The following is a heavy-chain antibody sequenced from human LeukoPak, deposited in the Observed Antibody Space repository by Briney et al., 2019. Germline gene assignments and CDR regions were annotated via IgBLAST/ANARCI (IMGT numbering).Heavy chain of an antibody. V-gene: IGHV4-59*01. CDR2: IHYSGST. CDR1: GGSISSYY. J-gene: IGHJ6*02. CDR3: ARSSLGSYYDYVWASSYYYGMDV. D-gene: IGHD3-16*01. Sequence: SETLSLTCTVSGGSISSYYWSWIRQPPGKGLEWIGYIHYSGSTNYNPSLKSRVTISVDTSKNQFSLKLSSVTAADTAVYYCARSSLGSYYDYVWASSYYYGMDVWGQGTTVTVSS.